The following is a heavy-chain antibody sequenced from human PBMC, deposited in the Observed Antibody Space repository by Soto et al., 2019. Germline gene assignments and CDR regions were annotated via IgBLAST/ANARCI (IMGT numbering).Heavy chain of an antibody. J-gene: IGHJ6*02. CDR1: GDSISTNNCY. V-gene: IGHV4-39*02. D-gene: IGHD3-3*01. CDR2: IYYTGTT. CDR3: ARDKYYDFWSGYYFEIADYYYGMDV. Sequence: PSETLSLTCTVSGDSISTNNCYWGWIRQPPGKGLEWIGTIYYTGTTYYNPSLKSRVTISVDTSKNQFSLKLSSVTAADTAVYYCARDKYYDFWSGYYFEIADYYYGMDVWGQGTTVTVSS.